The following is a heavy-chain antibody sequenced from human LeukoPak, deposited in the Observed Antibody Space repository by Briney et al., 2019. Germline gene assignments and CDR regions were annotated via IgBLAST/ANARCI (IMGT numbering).Heavy chain of an antibody. CDR3: ARGSHSHCSTISCYPSYMDV. Sequence: GGSLRLSCAASGFTFSTYFMHWVRQAPGKGLEWVALISYDGSNNYYTDSVKGRFTISRDNSKNTLYLQMSSLRTDDTAVYFCARGSHSHCSTISCYPSYMDVWGKGTTVTVSS. CDR1: GFTFSTYF. CDR2: ISYDGSNN. V-gene: IGHV3-30-3*01. D-gene: IGHD2-2*01. J-gene: IGHJ6*03.